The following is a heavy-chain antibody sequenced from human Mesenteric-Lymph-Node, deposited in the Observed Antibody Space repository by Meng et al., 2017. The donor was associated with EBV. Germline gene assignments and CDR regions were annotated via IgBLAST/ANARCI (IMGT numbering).Heavy chain of an antibody. CDR2: IIPMFGTA. Sequence: RVQSGADVRKPGSSVKVSCKASAGSFSPYSITWVRQAPGQGLEWMGRIIPMFGTAKYEQNFQGRVTITADESTNTAYMELSSLRSDDTAVYYCARVWGGYSFGLSDYWGQGTLVTVSS. CDR1: AGSFSPYS. CDR3: ARVWGGYSFGLSDY. V-gene: IGHV1-69*01. J-gene: IGHJ4*02. D-gene: IGHD5-18*01.